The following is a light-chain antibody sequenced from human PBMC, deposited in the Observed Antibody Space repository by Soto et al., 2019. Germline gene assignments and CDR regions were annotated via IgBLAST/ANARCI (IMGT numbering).Light chain of an antibody. V-gene: IGKV1-39*01. CDR1: QNINNY. CDR3: QHHDNIPPLT. Sequence: DIQMTQSPSSLSASVGDRVTITCRASQNINNYLNWYQQRPGKAPKLLIYAASTLQSGVPSRFSGSGSGTDFTLAISSLQPEDVATYYCQHHDNIPPLTFGGGTRVEI. CDR2: AAS. J-gene: IGKJ4*01.